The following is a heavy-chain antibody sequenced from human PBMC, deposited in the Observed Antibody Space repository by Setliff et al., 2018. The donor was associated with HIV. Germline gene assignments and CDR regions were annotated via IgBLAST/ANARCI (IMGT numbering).Heavy chain of an antibody. CDR2: IYWDDDV. J-gene: IGHJ4*01. D-gene: IGHD3-22*01. CDR1: GFSLAATGVG. CDR3: THFTYYRDVYFDP. V-gene: IGHV2-5*02. Sequence: SGPTLVNPPQTLTLTCTFSGFSLAATGVGVGWVRQPPGEGLEWLALIYWDDDVRYNPSLESRLTITKDTPKNQVVLTMSNMDPVDTATYFCTHFTYYRDVYFDPWGQGTLVTVSS.